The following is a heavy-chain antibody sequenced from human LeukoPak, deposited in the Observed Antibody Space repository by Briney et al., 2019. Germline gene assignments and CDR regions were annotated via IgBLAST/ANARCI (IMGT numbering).Heavy chain of an antibody. V-gene: IGHV3-43*02. D-gene: IGHD2-2*01. Sequence: PGGSLRLSCAASGSTFDDYAMHWVRQAPGKGLEWVSLISGDGGSTYYADSVKGRFTISRDNSKNSLYLQTNSLRTEDTALYYCAKDHIVVVPAANPTFDYWGQGTLVTVSS. CDR1: GSTFDDYA. J-gene: IGHJ4*02. CDR2: ISGDGGST. CDR3: AKDHIVVVPAANPTFDY.